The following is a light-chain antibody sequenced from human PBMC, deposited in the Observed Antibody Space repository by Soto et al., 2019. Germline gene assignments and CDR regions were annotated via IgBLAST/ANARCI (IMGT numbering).Light chain of an antibody. CDR2: GAS. V-gene: IGKV3-15*01. CDR3: QQYNNWPPQYT. Sequence: EIVMTQSPATLSVSPGERATLSCRASQSVSSNLAWYQQKPGQAPRLLIYGASTRATGIPARFSGSGSGTELTLTISSLQSEDVAVYYCQQYNNWPPQYTFGQGTKLEIK. J-gene: IGKJ2*01. CDR1: QSVSSN.